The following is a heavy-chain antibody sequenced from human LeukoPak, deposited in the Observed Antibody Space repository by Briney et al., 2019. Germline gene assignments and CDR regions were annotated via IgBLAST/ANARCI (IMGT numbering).Heavy chain of an antibody. J-gene: IGHJ4*02. CDR3: ARKILMGAAPIDY. CDR2: ISGSGGST. D-gene: IGHD1-26*01. Sequence: GGSLRLSCAASGFTFSDYYMSWIRQAPGKGLEWVSAISGSGGSTYYADSVKGRLTISRDNSKNTLYLQMNSLRAEDTAVYYCARKILMGAAPIDYWGQGTLVTVSS. V-gene: IGHV3-23*01. CDR1: GFTFSDYY.